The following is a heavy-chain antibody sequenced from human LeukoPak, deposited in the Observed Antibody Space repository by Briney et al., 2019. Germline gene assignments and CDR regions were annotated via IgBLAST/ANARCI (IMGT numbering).Heavy chain of an antibody. V-gene: IGHV3-13*01. CDR1: GFTFSRHD. CDR3: ARGTPSSSGWLYYGMDV. Sequence: GGSLRLSCAASGFTFSRHDMHWVRQSTGKSLEWVSAIGTAGDTYYPGSVKGRFTISRDNSKNTLYLQMNSLRAEDTAVYYCARGTPSSSGWLYYGMDVWGQGTTVTVSS. J-gene: IGHJ6*02. D-gene: IGHD6-19*01. CDR2: IGTAGDT.